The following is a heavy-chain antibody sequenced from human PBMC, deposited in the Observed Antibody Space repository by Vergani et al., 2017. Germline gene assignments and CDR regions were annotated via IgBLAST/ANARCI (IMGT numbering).Heavy chain of an antibody. CDR3: AREERSNTSPFVGD. CDR1: GFTFRNSA. D-gene: IGHD2/OR15-2a*01. V-gene: IGHV3-23*01. J-gene: IGHJ4*02. Sequence: EVHLLESGGGQVEAGGSLRLSCVASGFTFRNSAMSWVRQTSGKGLEWVSAISGKGDRTYYADSVKGRFTISRDNSKNTVYLQMNSLKAEDRATYYCAREERSNTSPFVGDWGQGTLVTV. CDR2: ISGKGDRT.